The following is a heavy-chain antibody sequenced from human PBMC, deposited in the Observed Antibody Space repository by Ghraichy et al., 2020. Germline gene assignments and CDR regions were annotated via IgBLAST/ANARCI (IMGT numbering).Heavy chain of an antibody. CDR3: ARSPQGSGPDYNHGMDV. V-gene: IGHV3-7*03. J-gene: IGHJ6*02. Sequence: GGSLRLSCAASGFTFRSYWMSWVRQAPGKGLEWVANIKQDGSQKYYVDSVRGRFTISRDNAKNSLYLQMSTLRAEDTAVYYCARSPQGSGPDYNHGMDVWGQGTTVTVSS. D-gene: IGHD3-10*01. CDR1: GFTFRSYW. CDR2: IKQDGSQK.